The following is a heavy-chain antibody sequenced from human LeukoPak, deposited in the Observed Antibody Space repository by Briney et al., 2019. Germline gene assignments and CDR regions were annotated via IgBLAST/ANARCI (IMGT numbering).Heavy chain of an antibody. V-gene: IGHV3-21*01. CDR2: ISSSSSYI. J-gene: IGHJ4*02. Sequence: GGSLRLSCAASGFTFSSYSMNWVRQAPGKGLEWVSSISSSSSYIYYADSVEGRFTISRDNAKNSLYLQMNSLRAEDTAVYYCARDGMGTVAFFDYWGQGTLVTVSP. CDR1: GFTFSSYS. D-gene: IGHD4-23*01. CDR3: ARDGMGTVAFFDY.